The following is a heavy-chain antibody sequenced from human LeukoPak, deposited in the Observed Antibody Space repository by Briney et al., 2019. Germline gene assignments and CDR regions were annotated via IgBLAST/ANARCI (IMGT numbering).Heavy chain of an antibody. CDR1: GYTFTGYY. V-gene: IGHV1-2*02. CDR2: INPNSGGT. D-gene: IGHD3-10*01. Sequence: ASVKVSCKASGYTFTGYYMHWVRQAPGQGLEWMGWINPNSGGTNYAQKFQGRVTMTRDTSISTAYMELSRLRSDDTAVYYCAREARITMAVADYYYMDVWGKGTTVTVSS. CDR3: AREARITMAVADYYYMDV. J-gene: IGHJ6*03.